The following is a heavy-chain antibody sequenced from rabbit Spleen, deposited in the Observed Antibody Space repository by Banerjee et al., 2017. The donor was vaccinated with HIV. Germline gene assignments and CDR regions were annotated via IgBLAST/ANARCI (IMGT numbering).Heavy chain of an antibody. CDR3: ARNYVNTFDP. V-gene: IGHV1S40*01. Sequence: QSLEESGGGLVQPEGSVTLTCTASGFSFSSSYYMCWVRQAPGKGLEWIGCIYTGGSGSTAYASWVKGRFTVSKTSSTTVTLQLNSLTAADTATYFCARNYVNTFDPWGPGTLVTVS. CDR2: IYTGGSGST. D-gene: IGHD1-1*01. CDR1: GFSFSSSYY. J-gene: IGHJ2*01.